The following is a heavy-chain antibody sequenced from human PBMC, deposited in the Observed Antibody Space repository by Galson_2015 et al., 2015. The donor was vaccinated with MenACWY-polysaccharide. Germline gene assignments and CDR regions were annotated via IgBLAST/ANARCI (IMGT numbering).Heavy chain of an antibody. CDR1: GFTFRNYG. J-gene: IGHJ4*02. D-gene: IGHD1-1*01. CDR3: ASGRGPNVDESLTYFDY. CDR2: IWYDGSKK. V-gene: IGHV3-33*01. Sequence: SLRLSCAASGFTFRNYGMHWVRQAPGKGLEWVAIIWYDGSKKYHADSVKGRFTISRDNSKNTLYLQMNSLRDEDTAVYHCASGRGPNVDESLTYFDYWGQGTLVTVSS.